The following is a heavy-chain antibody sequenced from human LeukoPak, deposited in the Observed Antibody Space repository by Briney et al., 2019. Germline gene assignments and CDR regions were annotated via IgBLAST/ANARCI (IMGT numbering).Heavy chain of an antibody. CDR2: ISSSSSYI. Sequence: GGSLRLSCAASGFTLSSYSMNWVRQAPGKGLEWVSSISSSSSYIYYADSVKGRFSISRDNSKNTLYLQINSLRVEDTAVYYCAKDMRMASFEHWGRGTQVTVSS. V-gene: IGHV3-21*04. D-gene: IGHD5-24*01. CDR3: AKDMRMASFEH. J-gene: IGHJ4*02. CDR1: GFTLSSYS.